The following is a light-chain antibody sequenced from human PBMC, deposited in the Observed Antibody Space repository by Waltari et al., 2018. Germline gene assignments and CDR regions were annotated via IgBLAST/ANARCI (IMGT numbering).Light chain of an antibody. J-gene: IGLJ3*02. Sequence: QSVLTQPPSASGTSGQGVTISCSGSNSNIGSNTVSWYQQFPGTAPQLLIHTDTQRPSGVPDRFSGSKSGTSASLAISGLQSEDEAHYFCAAWDDSLSGRVFGGGTKVTVI. CDR1: NSNIGSNT. CDR2: TDT. V-gene: IGLV1-44*01. CDR3: AAWDDSLSGRV.